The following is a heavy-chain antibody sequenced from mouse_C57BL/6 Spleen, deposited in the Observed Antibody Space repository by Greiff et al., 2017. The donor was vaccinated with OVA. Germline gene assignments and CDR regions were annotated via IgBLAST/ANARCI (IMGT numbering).Heavy chain of an antibody. CDR3: ARNDYFDY. J-gene: IGHJ2*01. CDR1: GFSLTSYG. Sequence: VQLQESGPGLVQPSQSLSITCTVSGFSLTSYGVHWVRQSPGTGLEWLGVIWSGGSTDYNAAFISRLSISKDNSKSQVFFKMNSLQADDTAIYYCARNDYFDYWGQGTTLTVSS. CDR2: IWSGGST. V-gene: IGHV2-2*01.